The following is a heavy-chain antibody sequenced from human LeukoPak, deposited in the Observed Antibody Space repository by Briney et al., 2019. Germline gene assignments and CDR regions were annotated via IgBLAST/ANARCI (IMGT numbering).Heavy chain of an antibody. Sequence: ETLSLTCTVSGTSISDYYWSWVRQAPGKGLEWVSAVSGSGGNTHDADSVRGRFTISRDNSKNTLYLQMNSLRAEDTAVYYCAKTLGYNYGYVENWGQGTLVTVSS. J-gene: IGHJ4*02. V-gene: IGHV3-23*01. CDR1: GTSISDYY. CDR3: AKTLGYNYGYVEN. D-gene: IGHD5-18*01. CDR2: VSGSGGNT.